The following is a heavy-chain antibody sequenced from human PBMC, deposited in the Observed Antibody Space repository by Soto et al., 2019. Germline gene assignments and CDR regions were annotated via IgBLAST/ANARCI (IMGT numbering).Heavy chain of an antibody. J-gene: IGHJ4*02. D-gene: IGHD6-19*01. CDR3: ARAGGLGAVAVDY. V-gene: IGHV4-30-2*01. Sequence: PSETLCLTCAVSGGSISSGGYSWSWIRQPPGKGLEWIGYIYHGSTYYNPSLKSRVTISVDRSKNQFSLKLSSVTAADTAVYYCARAGGLGAVAVDYWGQGTLVTVSS. CDR1: GGSISSGGYS. CDR2: IYHGST.